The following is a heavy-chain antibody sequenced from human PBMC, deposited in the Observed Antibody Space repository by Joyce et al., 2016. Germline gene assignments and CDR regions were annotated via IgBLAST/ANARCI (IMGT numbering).Heavy chain of an antibody. CDR1: GGSFNKYT. V-gene: IGHV1-69*02. D-gene: IGHD4-11*01. CDR2: IIPMLNMT. CDR3: AGTFNYPHHDGMDV. Sequence: QVHLVQSGAEVKKSGSSVRVSCKASGGSFNKYTVSWVRQAPGQGLAWMGRIIPMLNMTNYAQEFQGRVTITADTSTTTAYMQLTGLRFDDTAVYFCAGTFNYPHHDGMDVWGQGTPVTVSS. J-gene: IGHJ6*02.